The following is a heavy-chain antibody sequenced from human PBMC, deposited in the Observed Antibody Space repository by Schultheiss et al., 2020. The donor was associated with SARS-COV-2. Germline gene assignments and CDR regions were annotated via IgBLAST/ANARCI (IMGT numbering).Heavy chain of an antibody. CDR2: ISAYSGGT. Sequence: ASVKVSCKASGYTFTSYDINWVRQAPGQGLEWMGWISAYSGGTDYAQKFQGRVTMTRDTSISTAYMELSGLRSDDTALYYCARDSGYSGSKNCFDPWGQGTLVTVSS. CDR1: GYTFTSYD. J-gene: IGHJ5*02. D-gene: IGHD1-26*01. CDR3: ARDSGYSGSKNCFDP. V-gene: IGHV1-2*02.